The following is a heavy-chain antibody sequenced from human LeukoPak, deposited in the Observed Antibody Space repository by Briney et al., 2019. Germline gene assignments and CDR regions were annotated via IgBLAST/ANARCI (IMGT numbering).Heavy chain of an antibody. CDR1: GFTFDDYA. CDR3: AKIAAAGYFDY. CDR2: ISWNSGSI. J-gene: IGHJ4*02. D-gene: IGHD6-13*01. Sequence: PGGSLRLSCAASGFTFDDYAMHWVQQAPGKGLEWVSGISWNSGSIGYADSVKGRFTISRDNAKNSLYLQMNSLRAEDMALYYCAKIAAAGYFDYWGQGTLVTVSS. V-gene: IGHV3-9*03.